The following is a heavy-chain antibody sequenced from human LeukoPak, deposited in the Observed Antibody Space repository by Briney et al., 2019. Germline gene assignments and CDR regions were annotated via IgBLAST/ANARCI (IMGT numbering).Heavy chain of an antibody. CDR2: IWYDGSNK. CDR1: GFTFSSYG. D-gene: IGHD1-7*01. V-gene: IGHV3-30*02. Sequence: GGSLRLSCAASGFTFSSYGMHWVRQAPGKGLEWVAVIWYDGSNKYYADSVKGRFTISRDNSKNTLYLQMNSLRAEDTAVYYCAATGTTEDYYYGMDVWGQGTTATVSS. J-gene: IGHJ6*02. CDR3: AATGTTEDYYYGMDV.